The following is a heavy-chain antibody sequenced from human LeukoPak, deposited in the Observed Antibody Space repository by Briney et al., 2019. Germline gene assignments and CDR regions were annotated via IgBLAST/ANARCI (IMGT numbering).Heavy chain of an antibody. CDR2: IRSKGNKYAT. D-gene: IGHD3-10*01. CDR1: GFTFSSAD. CDR3: IHYGSGSYSTDY. V-gene: IGHV3-73*01. Sequence: GGSLRLSCATSGFTFSSADMHWVRQVSGKGLEWVGRIRSKGNKYATEYAASVKGRFTISRDDSKNTAYLQMNSLKTEDTAVYYCIHYGSGSYSTDYWGQGTQVTVSS. J-gene: IGHJ4*02.